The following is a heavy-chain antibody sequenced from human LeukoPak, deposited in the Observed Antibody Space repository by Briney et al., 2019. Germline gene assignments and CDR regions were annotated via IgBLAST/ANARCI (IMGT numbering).Heavy chain of an antibody. D-gene: IGHD5-24*01. CDR3: ARNRDGYNSFDY. J-gene: IGHJ4*02. Sequence: SETLSLTCTVSGGSISSGGYYWSWIRQHPGKGLEWIGYIYYSGSSYYNPSLRSRVTISVDTFKNHFSLKLGSVTAADTAVYYCARNRDGYNSFDYWGQGTLVTVSS. CDR1: GGSISSGGYY. CDR2: IYYSGSS. V-gene: IGHV4-31*03.